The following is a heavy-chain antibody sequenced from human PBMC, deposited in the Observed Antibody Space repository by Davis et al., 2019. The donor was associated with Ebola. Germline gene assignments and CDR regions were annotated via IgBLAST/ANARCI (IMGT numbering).Heavy chain of an antibody. J-gene: IGHJ6*02. Sequence: PGGSLRLSCAASGFTFSSYSMNWVRQAPGKGLEWVSSISSSSSYIYYADSVKGRFTISRDNAKNSLYLQMNSLRAEDTAVYYCARDPTTMIVVGGLDVWGQGTTVTVSS. CDR3: ARDPTTMIVVGGLDV. D-gene: IGHD3-22*01. V-gene: IGHV3-21*01. CDR1: GFTFSSYS. CDR2: ISSSSSYI.